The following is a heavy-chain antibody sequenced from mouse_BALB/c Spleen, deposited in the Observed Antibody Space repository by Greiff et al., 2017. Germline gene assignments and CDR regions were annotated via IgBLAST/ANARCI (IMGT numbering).Heavy chain of an antibody. CDR2: ISYSGST. J-gene: IGHJ3*01. D-gene: IGHD2-3*01. V-gene: IGHV3-2*02. Sequence: EVQLQESGPGLVKPSQSLSLTCTVTGYSITSDYAWNWIRQFPGNKLEWMGYISYSGSTSYNPSLKSRISITRDTSKNQFFLQLNSVTTEDTATYYCARGDGGFAYWGQGTLVTVSA. CDR3: ARGDGGFAY. CDR1: GYSITSDYA.